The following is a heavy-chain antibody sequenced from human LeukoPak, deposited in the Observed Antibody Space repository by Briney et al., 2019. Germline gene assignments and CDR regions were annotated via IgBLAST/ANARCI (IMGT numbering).Heavy chain of an antibody. V-gene: IGHV3-23*01. Sequence: GGSLRLSCAASQFIFSTYAMNWVRQAPGKGLEWVSAISGSGGSTYYADSVKGRFTISRDNAKNSLYLQMNSLRAEDTAVYYCAREGGDYYGSGSYPTFDPWGQGTLVTVSS. D-gene: IGHD3-10*01. J-gene: IGHJ5*02. CDR1: QFIFSTYA. CDR3: AREGGDYYGSGSYPTFDP. CDR2: ISGSGGST.